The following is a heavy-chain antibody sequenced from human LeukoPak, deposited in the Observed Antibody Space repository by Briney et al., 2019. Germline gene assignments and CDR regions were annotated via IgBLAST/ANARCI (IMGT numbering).Heavy chain of an antibody. CDR1: GGTFSSYA. D-gene: IGHD3-10*01. CDR2: IIPIFGTA. V-gene: IGHV1-69*13. J-gene: IGHJ4*02. CDR3: ARARSNGSGSYGDFDY. Sequence: SVKVSCKASGGTFSSYAISWVRQAPGQGLEWMGGIIPIFGTANYAQKFQGRVTITADESTSTAYMELSSLRSEDTAVYYCARARSNGSGSYGDFDYWGQGTLVTVSS.